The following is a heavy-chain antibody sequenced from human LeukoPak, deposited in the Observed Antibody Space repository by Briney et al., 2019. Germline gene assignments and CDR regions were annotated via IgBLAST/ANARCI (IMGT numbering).Heavy chain of an antibody. CDR1: GFTFSTAV. Sequence: GGSLRLSCAASGFTFSTAVIHCVRQAPGKGLEWVAVISSDGSSKYYADSVKGRFTISRDNSKNSLYLQMNSLRAEDTAVYYCARDLWGVIDYWGQGTLVTVSS. CDR2: ISSDGSSK. CDR3: ARDLWGVIDY. V-gene: IGHV3-30-3*01. D-gene: IGHD3-16*02. J-gene: IGHJ4*02.